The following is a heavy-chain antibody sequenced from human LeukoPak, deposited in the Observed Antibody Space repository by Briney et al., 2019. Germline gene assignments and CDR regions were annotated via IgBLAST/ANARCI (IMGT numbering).Heavy chain of an antibody. CDR3: ARDFSHGYFDP. CDR1: GFTFSSYE. D-gene: IGHD6-13*01. V-gene: IGHV3-48*03. Sequence: TGGSLRLSCAASGFTFSSYEMNWVRQAPGKGLEWVSYISSSGSTIYYADSVKGRFTISRDNAKNSLYLQMNSLRAEDTAVYYCARDFSHGYFDPWGQGTLVTVSS. CDR2: ISSSGSTI. J-gene: IGHJ5*02.